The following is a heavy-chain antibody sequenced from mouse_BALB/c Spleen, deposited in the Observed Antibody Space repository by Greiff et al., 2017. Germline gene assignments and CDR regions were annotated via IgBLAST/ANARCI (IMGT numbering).Heavy chain of an antibody. CDR2: INSDGGST. J-gene: IGHJ3*01. V-gene: IGHV5-6-2*01. CDR3: ARHHDGYSWLAY. CDR1: GFTFSSYG. Sequence: EVKLVESGGDLVKPGGSLKLSCAASGFTFSSYGMSWVRQTPEKRLELVAAINSDGGSTYYPDTMERRFIISRDNTKKTLYLQMSSLRSEDTALYYCARHHDGYSWLAYWGQGTLVTVSA. D-gene: IGHD2-3*01.